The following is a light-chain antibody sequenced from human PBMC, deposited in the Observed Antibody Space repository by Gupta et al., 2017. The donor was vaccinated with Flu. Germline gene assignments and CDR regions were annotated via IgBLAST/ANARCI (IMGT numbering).Light chain of an antibody. V-gene: IGKV3-15*01. CDR1: QSIRIA. CDR2: GAG. Sequence: SPAIMSVSKGDRVTRSCRDSQSIRIALAWEQQKPGRAPRLIIYGAGHRDAGSTDRFSGSGEGKEFTLTSSSRQYEDCEVYCWEQDSTWTLFGHGTKVDIK. J-gene: IGKJ3*01. CDR3: EQDSTWTL.